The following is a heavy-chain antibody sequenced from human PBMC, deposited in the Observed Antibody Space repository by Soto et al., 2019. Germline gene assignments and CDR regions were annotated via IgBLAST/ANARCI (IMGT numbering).Heavy chain of an antibody. Sequence: QGQLVQSGAEVKKPGASVKVSCKASGYTFTSYGINWVRQAPGQGLEWMGWINPYNGDTRYTHEFQGRVTMTTDTSTATADMELRSLRSDDTAVYDCVRDRRIYYSDPHDEFVASDYEVWGQGTMVSVSS. J-gene: IGHJ3*01. CDR1: GYTFTSYG. D-gene: IGHD3-22*01. CDR3: VRDRRIYYSDPHDEFVASDYEV. CDR2: INPYNGDT. V-gene: IGHV1-18*01.